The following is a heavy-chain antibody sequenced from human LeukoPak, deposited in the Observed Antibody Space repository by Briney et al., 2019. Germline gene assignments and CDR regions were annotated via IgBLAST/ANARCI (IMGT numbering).Heavy chain of an antibody. CDR3: ARDRGTYYGRDAFDI. CDR2: IYYSGST. CDR1: GGSISSYY. V-gene: IGHV4-59*01. Sequence: SETLSLTCTVSGGSISSYYWSWIRQPPGKGLEWIGYIYYSGSTNYNPSLKSRVTISVDTSKNQFSLKLSSVTAADTALYYCARDRGTYYGRDAFDISGQGTMVTVSS. D-gene: IGHD4-17*01. J-gene: IGHJ3*02.